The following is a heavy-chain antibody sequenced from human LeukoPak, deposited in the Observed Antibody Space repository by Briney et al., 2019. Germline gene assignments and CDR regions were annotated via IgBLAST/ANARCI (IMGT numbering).Heavy chain of an antibody. CDR3: ARVKGSYQTRGAFDI. CDR2: IGTAGDT. V-gene: IGHV3-13*04. D-gene: IGHD1-26*01. J-gene: IGHJ3*02. CDR1: GFTFSSYD. Sequence: GGSLRLSCAASGFTFSSYDMHWVRQATGKGLEWVSAIGTAGDTYYPGSVKGRFTISRENAKNSLYLQMNSLRAGDTAVYYCARVKGSYQTRGAFDIWGQGTMVTVSS.